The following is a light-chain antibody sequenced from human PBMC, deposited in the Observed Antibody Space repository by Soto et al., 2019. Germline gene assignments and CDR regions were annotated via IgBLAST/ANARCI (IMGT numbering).Light chain of an antibody. CDR1: QSISVS. Sequence: IQMTQSPSTLSASVGDTVTITCRASQSISVSLAWYQRKPGKAPNLLIYDASTLQGGVPSRFSGSGSGTEFTLTVSSLQPDDFATYYCQQYNSYSWTFGQGTKVDIK. J-gene: IGKJ1*01. CDR2: DAS. CDR3: QQYNSYSWT. V-gene: IGKV1-5*01.